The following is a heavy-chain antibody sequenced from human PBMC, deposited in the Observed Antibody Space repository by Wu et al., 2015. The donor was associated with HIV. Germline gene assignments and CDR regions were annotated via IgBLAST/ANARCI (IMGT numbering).Heavy chain of an antibody. J-gene: IGHJ4*02. CDR3: ARGRRIMVTFGGVIGLGY. Sequence: QVQQQQWGAGVLKPSETLSLTCGVFGESFTDYYWTWIRQPPGKGLEWIGDINHVGSTNYNPSLKSRVTISVATSKNQFSLKLNSVTAADTAVYFCARGRRIMVTFGGVIGLGYWGQGALVTVSS. D-gene: IGHD3-16*01. CDR2: INHVGST. CDR1: GESFTDYY. V-gene: IGHV4-34*01.